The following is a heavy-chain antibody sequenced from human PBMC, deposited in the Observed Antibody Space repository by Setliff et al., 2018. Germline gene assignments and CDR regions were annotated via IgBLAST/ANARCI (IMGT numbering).Heavy chain of an antibody. CDR3: ARTNYYDSSTYFNWFDP. Sequence: SETLSLTCSVSGGSISGYYWSWIRQPAGKGLEWIGYIFYSGSTNYNPSLKSRVTISVDTSKNQFSLKLSSVTAADTAVYYCARTNYYDSSTYFNWFDPWGQGTLVTVSS. CDR2: IFYSGST. CDR1: GGSISGYY. D-gene: IGHD3-22*01. V-gene: IGHV4-59*08. J-gene: IGHJ5*02.